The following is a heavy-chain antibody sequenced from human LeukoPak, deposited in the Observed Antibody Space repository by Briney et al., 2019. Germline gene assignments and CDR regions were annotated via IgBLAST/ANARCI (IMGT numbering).Heavy chain of an antibody. J-gene: IGHJ6*03. V-gene: IGHV4-59*01. CDR1: GGSISSYY. Sequence: SETLSLTCTVSGGSISSYYWSWIRQPPGKGLEWIGYIYYSGSTNYNPSLKSRVIISVDTSKNQFSLKLSSVTAADTAVCYCARVGYSSYYYYMDVWGKGTTVTVSS. CDR2: IYYSGST. CDR3: ARVGYSSYYYYMDV. D-gene: IGHD5-18*01.